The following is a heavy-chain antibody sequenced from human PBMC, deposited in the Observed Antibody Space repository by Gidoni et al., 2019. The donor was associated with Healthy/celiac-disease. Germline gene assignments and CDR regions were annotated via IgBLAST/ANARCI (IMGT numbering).Heavy chain of an antibody. D-gene: IGHD5-18*01. CDR3: ARESQRYSYGYPFDY. V-gene: IGHV4-61*02. CDR2: IYTSGST. J-gene: IGHJ4*02. CDR1: GGSISSGNYY. Sequence: QVQLQESGPGLVKPSQTLSLTCTVPGGSISSGNYYWSWIRQPAGKGLEWIGRIYTSGSTNYNPSLKSRVTISVDTSKNQFSLKLSSVTAADTAVYYCARESQRYSYGYPFDYWGQGTLVTVSS.